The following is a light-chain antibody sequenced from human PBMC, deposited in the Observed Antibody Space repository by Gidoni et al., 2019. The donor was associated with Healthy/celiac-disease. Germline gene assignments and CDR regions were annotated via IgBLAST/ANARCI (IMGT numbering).Light chain of an antibody. CDR2: DAS. V-gene: IGKV1-5*01. Sequence: DIQMTQSPSTLSASVGDRVTITCRASQSISSWLAWYQPKPGKAPKLLIYDASSLESGVPSRFRGRGSGTEFTLTISSLQPDDFATYYCQQYNSYSRTFGQGTKVEIK. CDR3: QQYNSYSRT. CDR1: QSISSW. J-gene: IGKJ1*01.